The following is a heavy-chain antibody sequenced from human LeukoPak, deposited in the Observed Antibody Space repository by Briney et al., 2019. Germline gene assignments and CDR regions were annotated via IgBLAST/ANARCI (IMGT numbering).Heavy chain of an antibody. CDR3: ARRAGEYSHPYDY. V-gene: IGHV3-53*01. CDR1: GFTVSSNS. D-gene: IGHD2-15*01. CDR2: IYSGGNT. Sequence: GGALRLSCTGSGFTVSSNSWSGVRQAAGKGLEGVACIYSGGNTHYSDSVKGRFTLSRDNSKNTLYLQMNSLRAEDTAIYYCARRAGEYSHPYDYWGQGPLVTVPS. J-gene: IGHJ4*02.